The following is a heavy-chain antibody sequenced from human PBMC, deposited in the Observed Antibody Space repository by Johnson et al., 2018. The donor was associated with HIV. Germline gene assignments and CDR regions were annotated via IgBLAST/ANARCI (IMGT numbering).Heavy chain of an antibody. Sequence: VQLVESGGGVVQPGRSLRLSCAASGFTFSSYGMHWVRQAPGKGLEWVAVISYDGSDKSYTDSVKGRFAISRDNAKNSLYLQMNSLRAEDTALYYCAKGGPLFVDAFDIWGLGTMVTVSS. CDR1: GFTFSSYG. J-gene: IGHJ3*02. CDR2: ISYDGSDK. CDR3: AKGGPLFVDAFDI. V-gene: IGHV3-30*19. D-gene: IGHD3-3*01.